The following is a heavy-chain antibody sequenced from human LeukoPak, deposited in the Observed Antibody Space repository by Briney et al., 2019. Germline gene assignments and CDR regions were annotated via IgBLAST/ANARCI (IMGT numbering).Heavy chain of an antibody. Sequence: QPGGSLRLSCAASGFTFSSYGMHWVRQVPGKGLEWVAVISYDGSNKYYADSVKGRFTISRDNSKNTLYLQMNSLRAEDTAVYYCAKTVTYQLWFYFDYWGQGTLVTVSS. D-gene: IGHD5-18*01. V-gene: IGHV3-30*18. CDR1: GFTFSSYG. CDR3: AKTVTYQLWFYFDY. J-gene: IGHJ4*02. CDR2: ISYDGSNK.